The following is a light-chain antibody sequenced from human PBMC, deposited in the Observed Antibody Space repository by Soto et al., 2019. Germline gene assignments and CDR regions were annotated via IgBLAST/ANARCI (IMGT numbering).Light chain of an antibody. Sequence: DIQLTQTPPSLSASVGARVTITCRASQDISKYLAWYQLKPGKVPKLLIHSASTLQSGVPSRFSGTGSGTDFSLTISGLQPEDVANYYCHKYDSAPFFTFGPGTRVDVK. CDR3: HKYDSAPFFT. CDR1: QDISKY. J-gene: IGKJ3*01. V-gene: IGKV1-27*01. CDR2: SAS.